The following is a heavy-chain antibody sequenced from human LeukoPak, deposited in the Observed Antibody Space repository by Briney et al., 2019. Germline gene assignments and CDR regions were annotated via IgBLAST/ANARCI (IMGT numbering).Heavy chain of an antibody. CDR2: IYYSGST. D-gene: IGHD1-26*01. Sequence: SETLSLTCTVSGGSINSYYWSWLRQPPGKGLEWIGYIYYSGSTNYNPSLKRRVNISVATSKNQFSLKLSSVTAADTAVYYCARGASGSYFWFYPWGQGTLVTVSS. CDR3: ARGASGSYFWFYP. V-gene: IGHV4-59*01. CDR1: GGSINSYY. J-gene: IGHJ5*02.